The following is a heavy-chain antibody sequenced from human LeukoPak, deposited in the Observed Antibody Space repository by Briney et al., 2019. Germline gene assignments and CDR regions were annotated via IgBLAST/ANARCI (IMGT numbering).Heavy chain of an antibody. CDR3: ARGSYGDYVYFLFDY. J-gene: IGHJ4*02. CDR1: GFTFSGYG. Sequence: AGGSLRLSCAASGFTFSGYGMHWVRQAPGKGLEWVAVISYDGSNKYYADSVKGRFTISRDNSKNTLYLQMNSLRAEDTAVYYCARGSYGDYVYFLFDYWGQGTLVTVSS. D-gene: IGHD4-17*01. CDR2: ISYDGSNK. V-gene: IGHV3-30*03.